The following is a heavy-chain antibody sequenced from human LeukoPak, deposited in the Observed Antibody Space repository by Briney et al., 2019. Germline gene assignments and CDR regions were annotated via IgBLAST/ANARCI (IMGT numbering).Heavy chain of an antibody. V-gene: IGHV3-48*03. CDR3: AELGITMIGGV. CDR1: GFTFSSYE. Sequence: HPGGSLRLSCAASGFTFSSYEMNWVRQAPGKGLEWVLKGRFTISRDNAKNSLYLQTNSLRAEDTAVYYCAELGITMIGGVWGKGTTVTISS. J-gene: IGHJ6*04. D-gene: IGHD3-10*02.